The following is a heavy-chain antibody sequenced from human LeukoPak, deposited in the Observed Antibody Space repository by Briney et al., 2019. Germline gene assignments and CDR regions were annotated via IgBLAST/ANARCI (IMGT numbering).Heavy chain of an antibody. CDR2: IYYSGST. V-gene: IGHV4-59*08. D-gene: IGHD3-10*01. CDR3: ARHLPGPYGSGSYSSGFDY. Sequence: PSETLFLTCTVSGGSISSYYWSWIRQPPGKGLEWIGYIYYSGSTNYNPSLKSRVTISVDTSKNQFSLKLSSVTAADTAVYYCARHLPGPYGSGSYSSGFDYWGQGTLVTVSS. CDR1: GGSISSYY. J-gene: IGHJ4*02.